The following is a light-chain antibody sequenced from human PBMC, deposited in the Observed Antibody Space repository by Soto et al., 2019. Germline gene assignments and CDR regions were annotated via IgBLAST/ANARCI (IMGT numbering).Light chain of an antibody. CDR1: QSVSSSY. Sequence: EIVLTQSPGTLSLSPGERATLSCRASQSVSSSYLAWYQQKPGQAPRLLIYGASSRATGIPDRFSGSGSGTDFTLTISRLEPEDFAVYYCQQYGSSPWTFGPGTKVEI. CDR3: QQYGSSPWT. V-gene: IGKV3-20*01. CDR2: GAS. J-gene: IGKJ1*01.